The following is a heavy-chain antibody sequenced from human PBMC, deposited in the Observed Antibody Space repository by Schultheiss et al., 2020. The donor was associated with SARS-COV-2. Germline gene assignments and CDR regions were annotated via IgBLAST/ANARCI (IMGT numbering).Heavy chain of an antibody. CDR3: ASHRSGYSYGPDAFDI. Sequence: GESLKISCAASGFTFSSYDMHWVRQATGKGLEWVSAVSGSGGSTYYADSVKGRFTISRDNSKNTLYLQMNSLRAEDTAVYYCASHRSGYSYGPDAFDIWGQGTMVTVSS. D-gene: IGHD5-18*01. J-gene: IGHJ3*02. V-gene: IGHV3-23*01. CDR2: VSGSGGST. CDR1: GFTFSSYD.